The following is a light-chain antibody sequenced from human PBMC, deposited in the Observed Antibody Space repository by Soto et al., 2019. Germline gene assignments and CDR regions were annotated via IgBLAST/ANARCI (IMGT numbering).Light chain of an antibody. Sequence: EVVLTQSPGTLSLSPGETATLSCRASHSVSSSYLAWYQQKPGQAPRLLIYGASSRATGVPDRFSGSGSGTDFTLTISRLEPEDFAVYYCQQYSSSPSITFGQGTRLEI. V-gene: IGKV3-20*01. CDR3: QQYSSSPSIT. J-gene: IGKJ5*01. CDR1: HSVSSSY. CDR2: GAS.